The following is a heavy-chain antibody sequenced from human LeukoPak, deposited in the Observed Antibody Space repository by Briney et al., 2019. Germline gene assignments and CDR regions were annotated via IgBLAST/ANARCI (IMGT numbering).Heavy chain of an antibody. CDR2: INPNSGGT. D-gene: IGHD3-16*01. Sequence: ASVKVSCKASGYTFTDYYMHWVRQAPGQGLEWMGWINPNSGGTNYAQKLQGRVTMTTDTSTSTAYMELRSLRSDDTAVYYCARDNDSRDPPHFDYWGQGTLVTVSS. CDR3: ARDNDSRDPPHFDY. V-gene: IGHV1-2*02. J-gene: IGHJ4*02. CDR1: GYTFTDYY.